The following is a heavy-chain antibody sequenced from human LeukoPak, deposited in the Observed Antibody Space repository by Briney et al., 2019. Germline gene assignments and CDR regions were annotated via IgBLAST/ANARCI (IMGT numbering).Heavy chain of an antibody. D-gene: IGHD3-22*01. CDR3: ARNYYDSSGYSPFFDY. Sequence: GGSLRLSCATSGFTSHSYAMSWVRQAPGKGLEWVSAINGGGDVTYYADSVQGRFFFSRDNAKNTLYLQLNSLRAEATAVYYCARNYYDSSGYSPFFDYWGQGTLVTVSS. CDR2: INGGGDVT. J-gene: IGHJ4*02. V-gene: IGHV3-23*01. CDR1: GFTSHSYA.